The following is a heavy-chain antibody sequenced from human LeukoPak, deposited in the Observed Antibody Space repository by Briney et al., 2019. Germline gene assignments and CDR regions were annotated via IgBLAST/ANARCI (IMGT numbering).Heavy chain of an antibody. V-gene: IGHV1-46*01. J-gene: IGHJ6*02. CDR1: GYTFTSYY. CDR3: ARDMGYSSSWFSYYYYGMDV. Sequence: ASVKVSCKASGYTFTSYYMHWERQAPGQGLEWMGIINPSGGSTSYAQKFQGRVTMTRDTSTSTVYMELSSLRSEDTAVYYCARDMGYSSSWFSYYYYGMDVWGQGTTDTVSS. D-gene: IGHD6-13*01. CDR2: INPSGGST.